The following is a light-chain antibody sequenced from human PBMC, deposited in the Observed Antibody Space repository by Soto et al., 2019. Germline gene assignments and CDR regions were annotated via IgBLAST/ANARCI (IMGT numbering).Light chain of an antibody. CDR3: QQYNSYS. CDR1: QSISSW. V-gene: IGKV1-5*01. CDR2: DAS. J-gene: IGKJ1*01. Sequence: DIQMTQSPSPLSASVGGRVTITCRASQSISSWLAWYQQKPGKAPKLLIYDASSLESGVPSRFSGSGSEIEFTLTISSLQPDDFATYYCQQYNSYSFGQGTKVDI.